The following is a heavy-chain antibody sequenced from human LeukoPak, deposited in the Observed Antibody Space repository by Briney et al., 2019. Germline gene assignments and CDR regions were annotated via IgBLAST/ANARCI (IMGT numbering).Heavy chain of an antibody. J-gene: IGHJ3*02. D-gene: IGHD4-17*01. Sequence: PSETLSHTCAVSGYSISSSNYWAWIRQPPGKGLEWIGHIYYSGSIYYNPSLKSRVTMSVDTSKNQFSLKLSSVTAVDTAVYYCARKATTGPTKAAFDIWGQGTMVTVSS. V-gene: IGHV4-28*05. CDR2: IYYSGSI. CDR1: GYSISSSNY. CDR3: ARKATTGPTKAAFDI.